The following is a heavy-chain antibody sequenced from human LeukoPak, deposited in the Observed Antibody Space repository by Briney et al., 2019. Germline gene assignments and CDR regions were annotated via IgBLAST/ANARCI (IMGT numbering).Heavy chain of an antibody. CDR1: GFTYDDCA. Sequence: GGSLRLSCAASGFTYDDCAMHWVRQAPGKGLEWVSGISWNSGSIGYADSVKGRFTISRDNAKNSLYLQMNSLRAEDMALYYCAKGTLGDILTGYYNYWGQGTLVTVSS. D-gene: IGHD3-9*01. V-gene: IGHV3-9*03. J-gene: IGHJ4*02. CDR3: AKGTLGDILTGYYNY. CDR2: ISWNSGSI.